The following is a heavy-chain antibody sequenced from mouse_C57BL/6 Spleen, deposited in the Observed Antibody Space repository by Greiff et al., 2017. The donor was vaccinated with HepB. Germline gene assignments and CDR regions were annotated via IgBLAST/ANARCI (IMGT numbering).Heavy chain of an antibody. V-gene: IGHV5S21*01. CDR1: GFTFSSYA. D-gene: IGHD1-2*01. J-gene: IGHJ1*03. CDR2: ISSGGDYI. Sequence: EVKLMESGEGLVKPGGSLKLSCAASGFTFSSYAMSWVRQTPEKRLEWVAYISSGGDYIYYADTVKGRFTISRDNARNTLYLQMSSLKSEDTAMYYCTRRTTAPGYFDVWGTGTTVTVSS. CDR3: TRRTTAPGYFDV.